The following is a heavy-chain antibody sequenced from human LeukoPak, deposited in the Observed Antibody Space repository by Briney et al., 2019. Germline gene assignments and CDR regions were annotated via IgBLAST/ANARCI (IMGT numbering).Heavy chain of an antibody. D-gene: IGHD6-13*01. CDR3: ARPLYSSSWYSSAFDI. Sequence: ASVKVSCKASGYTFTSYAMHWVRQAPGQRLEWMGWINAGNGNTKYSQKFQGRVTITRDTSASTAYMELSSLRSEDTAVYYCARPLYSSSWYSSAFDIWGQGTMVTVSS. CDR2: INAGNGNT. V-gene: IGHV1-3*01. J-gene: IGHJ3*02. CDR1: GYTFTSYA.